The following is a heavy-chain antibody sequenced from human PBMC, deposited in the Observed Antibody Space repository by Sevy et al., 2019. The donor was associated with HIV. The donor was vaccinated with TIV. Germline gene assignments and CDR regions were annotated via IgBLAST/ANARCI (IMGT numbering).Heavy chain of an antibody. CDR3: GRQVDNWFDP. V-gene: IGHV1-2*02. Sequence: ASVKVSCETSGYTFTYYYIHWVRQAPGQGLEWMGWINPSSGGTQYAQKFQGRVSVTSDTSRRTSYMELRRLRSDDTALYDCGRQVDNWFDPWGEGTPVAVSS. D-gene: IGHD2-15*01. CDR1: GYTFTYYY. CDR2: INPSSGGT. J-gene: IGHJ5*02.